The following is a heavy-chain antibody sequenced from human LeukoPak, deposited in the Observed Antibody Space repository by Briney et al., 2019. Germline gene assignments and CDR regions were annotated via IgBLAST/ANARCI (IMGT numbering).Heavy chain of an antibody. Sequence: GGSLRLSCAASGFTFSSYSMNWVRQAPGKGLEWVSSISSSSSYIYYADSVKGRFTISRDNAKNSLYLQMNSLRAEDTAVYYCARGSAGHYYYYMDVWGKGTTVTVSS. CDR2: ISSSSSYI. J-gene: IGHJ6*03. CDR1: GFTFSSYS. D-gene: IGHD3-3*01. CDR3: ARGSAGHYYYYMDV. V-gene: IGHV3-21*01.